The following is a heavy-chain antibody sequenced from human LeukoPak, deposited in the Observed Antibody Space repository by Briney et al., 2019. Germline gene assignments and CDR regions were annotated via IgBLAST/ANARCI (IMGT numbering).Heavy chain of an antibody. Sequence: SVKVSCKASGGTFSSYAISWVRQAPRQGLEWMGGIIPIFGTANYAQKFQGRVTITTDESTSTAYMELSSLRSEDTAVYYCARAVGATIFGVVPTRGGAFDIWGQGTMVTVSS. CDR1: GGTFSSYA. CDR2: IIPIFGTA. D-gene: IGHD3-3*01. J-gene: IGHJ3*02. V-gene: IGHV1-69*05. CDR3: ARAVGATIFGVVPTRGGAFDI.